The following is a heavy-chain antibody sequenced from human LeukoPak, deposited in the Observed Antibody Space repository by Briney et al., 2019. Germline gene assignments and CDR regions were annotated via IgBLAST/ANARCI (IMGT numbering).Heavy chain of an antibody. V-gene: IGHV3-66*03. J-gene: IGHJ5*02. CDR2: IRESGEA. D-gene: IGHD3-3*01. CDR3: ARDRAANREWVEFDT. CDR1: GFRVSDYY. Sequence: GGSLRLSCAVSGFRVSDYYTSWVRQAPGKGLEWVGLIRESGEAFYPDFARGRFAIPRDESENTWYLQMNSLRVEVTAVYFCARDRAANREWVEFDTCGQGTPFIVSS.